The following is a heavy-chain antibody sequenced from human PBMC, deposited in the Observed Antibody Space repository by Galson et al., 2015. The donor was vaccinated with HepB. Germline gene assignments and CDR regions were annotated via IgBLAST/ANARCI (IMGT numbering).Heavy chain of an antibody. D-gene: IGHD3-22*01. CDR3: ARASGGSSGYSDAFDI. V-gene: IGHV3-72*01. J-gene: IGHJ3*02. CDR1: GFTFSDHY. Sequence: SLRLSCAASGFTFSDHYMDWVRQAPGKGLEWVGRTRNKANSYTTEYAASVKGRFTISRDDSKNSLYLQMNSLKTEDTAVYYCARASGGSSGYSDAFDIWGQGTMVTVSS. CDR2: TRNKANSYTT.